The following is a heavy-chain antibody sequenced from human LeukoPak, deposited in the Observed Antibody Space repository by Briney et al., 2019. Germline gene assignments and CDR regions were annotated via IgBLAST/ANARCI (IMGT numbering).Heavy chain of an antibody. CDR2: ISSSSSYI. D-gene: IGHD3-10*01. CDR3: AREVTMVRGVGAFDI. V-gene: IGHV3-21*01. CDR1: GFTFSSYS. J-gene: IGHJ3*02. Sequence: GGSLRLSCAASGFTFSSYSMNCVRQAPGKGLEWVSSISSSSSYIYYADSVKGRFTISRDNAKNSLYLQMNSLRAEDTAVYYCAREVTMVRGVGAFDIWGQGTMVTVSS.